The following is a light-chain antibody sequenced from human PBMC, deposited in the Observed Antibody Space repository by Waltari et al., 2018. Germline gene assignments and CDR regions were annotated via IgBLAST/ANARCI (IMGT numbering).Light chain of an antibody. J-gene: IGLJ3*02. CDR1: SSNIGSNY. Sequence: QSVLTPPPSASGTPGQRVTISSSGSSSNIGSNYVYWSQHLPGTAPKLLIYRNNGRPAGGPDRSSGSRSCTSRSLAISGLRSEDAADDYCAAWDDSLSGPGVFGGGTKLTVL. V-gene: IGLV1-47*01. CDR2: RNN. CDR3: AAWDDSLSGPGV.